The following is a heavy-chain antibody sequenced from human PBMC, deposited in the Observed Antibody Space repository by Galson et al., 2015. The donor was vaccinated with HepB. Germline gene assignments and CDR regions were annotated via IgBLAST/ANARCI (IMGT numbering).Heavy chain of an antibody. D-gene: IGHD6-13*01. CDR3: ARDSGGSSWFYFAY. J-gene: IGHJ4*02. CDR2: ILSDGKNQ. V-gene: IGHV3-30*04. CDR1: GFTFRSYA. Sequence: SLRLSCAASGFTFRSYAMHWVRQAPGKGLEWVATILSDGKNQYSADSVQGRFTLSRDNSKNTLFVQMSSLRGEDTAVYYCARDSGGSSWFYFAYWGQGTLVTVSS.